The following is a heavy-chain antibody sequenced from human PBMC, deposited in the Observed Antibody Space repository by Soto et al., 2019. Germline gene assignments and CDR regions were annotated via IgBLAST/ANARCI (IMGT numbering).Heavy chain of an antibody. Sequence: VGSLRLSCAASGFTVSSNYMSWVRQAPGKGLEWVSTISSNSAYIYYTDALRGRFTIPRDNAKNSLHLQMNSLRAEDTAVYYCTRDASRDSSARGWFDPWGPRTLVTVSS. CDR1: GFTVSSNY. D-gene: IGHD6-13*01. V-gene: IGHV3-21*01. J-gene: IGHJ5*02. CDR3: TRDASRDSSARGWFDP. CDR2: ISSNSAYI.